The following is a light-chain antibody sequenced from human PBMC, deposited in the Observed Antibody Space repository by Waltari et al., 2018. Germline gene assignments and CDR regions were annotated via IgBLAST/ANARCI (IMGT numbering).Light chain of an antibody. CDR3: QQCGSSIMYT. V-gene: IGKV3-20*01. Sequence: VLTQSPGSLSLSPGESATLSCRASQSLTKRYLAWYQQKLGQAPRLLIYGASSRAAGIPDRFSGSGSGTDFTLTISRLEPEDFAVYYCQQCGSSIMYTFGQGTKLEIK. CDR2: GAS. CDR1: QSLTKRY. J-gene: IGKJ2*01.